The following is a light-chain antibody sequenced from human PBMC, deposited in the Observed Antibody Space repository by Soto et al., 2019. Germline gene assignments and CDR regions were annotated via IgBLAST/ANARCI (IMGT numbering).Light chain of an antibody. Sequence: QAVVTQPPSASGTPGQTVTISCSGSSSNIGLNDVHWYRQLSGTAPQILIYDTNQQATGVPDRFSGYRSGTSASLAIHGLQSEDDADYHCAAWDDSLNGPVFGGGTKLTVL. CDR3: AAWDDSLNGPV. CDR2: DTN. CDR1: SSNIGLND. V-gene: IGLV1-44*01. J-gene: IGLJ2*01.